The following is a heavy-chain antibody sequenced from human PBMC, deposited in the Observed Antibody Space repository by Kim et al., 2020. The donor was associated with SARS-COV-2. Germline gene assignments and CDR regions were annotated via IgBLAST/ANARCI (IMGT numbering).Heavy chain of an antibody. CDR3: ARDIAAAGWPQYYFDY. Sequence: KSRGRVTMTRDTSTSTVYMELSSLRSEDTAVYYCARDIAAAGWPQYYFDYWGQGTLVTVSS. J-gene: IGHJ4*02. D-gene: IGHD6-13*01. V-gene: IGHV1-46*01.